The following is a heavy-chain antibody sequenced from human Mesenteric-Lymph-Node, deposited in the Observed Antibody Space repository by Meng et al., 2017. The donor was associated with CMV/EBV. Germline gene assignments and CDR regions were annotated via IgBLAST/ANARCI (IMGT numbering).Heavy chain of an antibody. D-gene: IGHD3-22*01. CDR2: ISSVSSYI. Sequence: GGSLRLSCAASGFTFSRCSMSWVRQAPGKGLEWVSSISSVSSYIYYADSVKGRFTISRDNAKNSLYLQMNSLRVEDTAVYYCAGEGYYCESSGYYAYWGQGTLVTVSS. J-gene: IGHJ4*02. CDR3: AGEGYYCESSGYYAY. V-gene: IGHV3-21*01. CDR1: GFTFSRCS.